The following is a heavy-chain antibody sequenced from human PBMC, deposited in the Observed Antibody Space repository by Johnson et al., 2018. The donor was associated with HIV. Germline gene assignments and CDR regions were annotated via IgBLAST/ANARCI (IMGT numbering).Heavy chain of an antibody. CDR1: GFTFSRYD. CDR3: ARGRGELLGGAFDI. J-gene: IGHJ3*02. CDR2: IGTAGAT. Sequence: VQLVESGGGLVQPGGSLRLSCADSGFTFSRYDMQWVRQVTGKGLEWVSAIGTAGATYYPGSVKGRFTVSRENAKHTLYLPLNSLRHEDAAGYYCARGRGELLGGAFDIWGQGTMVTVSS. V-gene: IGHV3-13*01. D-gene: IGHD1-26*01.